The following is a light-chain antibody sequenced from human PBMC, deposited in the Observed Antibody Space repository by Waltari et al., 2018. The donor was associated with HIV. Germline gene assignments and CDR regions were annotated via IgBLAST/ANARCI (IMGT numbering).Light chain of an antibody. CDR2: EDN. CDR3: QSYDSTTWV. V-gene: IGLV6-57*03. Sequence: NFMLTQPHSVSESPGKTVTISCTRTSGTITNNYVQWYQQRPGSAPTTVIYEDNQSPSGVPDRFSGSIDRSSNSASLTISGLKTEDEADYYCQSYDSTTWVFGGGTKLTVL. J-gene: IGLJ3*02. CDR1: SGTITNNY.